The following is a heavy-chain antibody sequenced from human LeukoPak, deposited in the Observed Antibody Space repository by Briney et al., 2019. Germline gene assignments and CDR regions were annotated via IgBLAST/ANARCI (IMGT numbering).Heavy chain of an antibody. V-gene: IGHV3-9*01. Sequence: PGRSLRLSCAASGFTFDDYAMRWVRQAPGKGLEWVSGISWNSGSVGYADSVKGRFTISRDNAKNSLYLQMNSLRAEDTAVYYCARDYRSTFDYWGQGTLVTVSS. J-gene: IGHJ4*02. CDR3: ARDYRSTFDY. CDR1: GFTFDDYA. CDR2: ISWNSGSV. D-gene: IGHD1-26*01.